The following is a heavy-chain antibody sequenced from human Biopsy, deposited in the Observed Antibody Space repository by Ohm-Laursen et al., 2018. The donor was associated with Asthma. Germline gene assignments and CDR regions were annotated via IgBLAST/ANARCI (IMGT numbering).Heavy chain of an antibody. CDR2: ISKDASTQ. J-gene: IGHJ3*02. Sequence: SLRLSCTASGFSFSNFAIHWVRQAPGKGLEWVGVISKDASTQDYADSVKGRLTMARNNSKNTLDLQMNSLREEDTAVYYCVRDGTDDAFDIWGQGTVVSVSS. CDR1: GFSFSNFA. V-gene: IGHV3-30*01. D-gene: IGHD1-1*01. CDR3: VRDGTDDAFDI.